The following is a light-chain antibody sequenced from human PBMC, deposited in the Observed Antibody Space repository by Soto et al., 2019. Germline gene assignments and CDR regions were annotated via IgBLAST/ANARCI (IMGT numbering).Light chain of an antibody. Sequence: EVVMTQSPATLSVSPGEGATLSCRASQSVRSNLAWYQKKPGQSHRLLINGGSTRATAVPARFSGSGSGTEFTLIISSLQSEYFAVYYCQPDDNWPLTFGGGTQVEIK. J-gene: IGKJ4*01. CDR3: QPDDNWPLT. V-gene: IGKV3-15*01. CDR1: QSVRSN. CDR2: GGS.